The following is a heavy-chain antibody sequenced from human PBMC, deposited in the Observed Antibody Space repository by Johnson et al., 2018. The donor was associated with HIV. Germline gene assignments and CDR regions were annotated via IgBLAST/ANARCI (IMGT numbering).Heavy chain of an antibody. Sequence: VQLVGSGGGVVQPGRSLRLSCAASGFTFCSYGMHWVRQAPGKGLEWVSGISGNRGSIGYAASVKGRFTISRYTAKNSLYLQMNSLRAEDTAFSYCARDRIVGWEPYDAFDIWGQGTMFTVSS. J-gene: IGHJ3*02. V-gene: IGHV3-9*01. CDR1: GFTFCSYG. CDR3: ARDRIVGWEPYDAFDI. D-gene: IGHD1-26*01. CDR2: ISGNRGSI.